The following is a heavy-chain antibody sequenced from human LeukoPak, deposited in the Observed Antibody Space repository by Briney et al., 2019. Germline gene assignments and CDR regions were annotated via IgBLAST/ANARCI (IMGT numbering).Heavy chain of an antibody. V-gene: IGHV3-74*01. CDR3: ATDRAYNTDY. Sequence: PGGSLRPSCAASGSTFRNYWMHWVRQAPGKWLVWVSRINGDGSSTIYADSVRGRFTISRDNAKNTLYLQMNSLRAEDTAVYYCATDRAYNTDYWGQGTLVTVSS. CDR2: INGDGSST. CDR1: GSTFRNYW. D-gene: IGHD1-1*01. J-gene: IGHJ4*02.